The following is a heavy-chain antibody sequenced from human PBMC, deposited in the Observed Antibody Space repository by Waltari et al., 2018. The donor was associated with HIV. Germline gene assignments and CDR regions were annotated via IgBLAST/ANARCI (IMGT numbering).Heavy chain of an antibody. D-gene: IGHD6-19*01. CDR2: ISAGGTK. J-gene: IGHJ6*02. CDR3: AKAVGDTSGRYWGGDV. CDR1: GFTFLNYV. Sequence: EVQLVESGGGLVQPGGSLRLSGAGSGFTFLNYVMTWVRQSPGKGLELISYISAGGTKYYSDSVKGRFSISRDNAKNSLYLQMNSLRAEETAVYYCAKAVGDTSGRYWGGDVWGQGTTVTVSS. V-gene: IGHV3-48*03.